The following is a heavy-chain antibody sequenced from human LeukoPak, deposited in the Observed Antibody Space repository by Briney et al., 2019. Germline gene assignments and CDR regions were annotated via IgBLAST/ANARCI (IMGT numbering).Heavy chain of an antibody. CDR2: FDPEDGET. CDR1: GYTLTELS. V-gene: IGHV1-24*01. Sequence: GASVKVSCKVSGYTLTELSMHWVRQAPGKGLEWMGGFDPEDGETIYAQKFQGRVTITRDTSASTAYMELSSLRSEDTAVYYCARDSSTSCYDYWGQGTLVTVSS. D-gene: IGHD2-2*01. J-gene: IGHJ4*02. CDR3: ARDSSTSCYDY.